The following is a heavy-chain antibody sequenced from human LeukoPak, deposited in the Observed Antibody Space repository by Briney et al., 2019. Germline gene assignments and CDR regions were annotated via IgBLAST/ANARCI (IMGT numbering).Heavy chain of an antibody. CDR2: TRNKASSYTT. Sequence: QTGGSLRLSCAASGFTLSEHYMDWVRQAPGKGLEWVGRTRNKASSYTTDYAASVKGRFIISRDDSKSSLFLQMNSLTTEDTAVYYCTAYIYGDPHWGQGTPVTVSS. CDR1: GFTLSEHY. CDR3: TAYIYGDPH. V-gene: IGHV3-72*01. D-gene: IGHD4-17*01. J-gene: IGHJ4*02.